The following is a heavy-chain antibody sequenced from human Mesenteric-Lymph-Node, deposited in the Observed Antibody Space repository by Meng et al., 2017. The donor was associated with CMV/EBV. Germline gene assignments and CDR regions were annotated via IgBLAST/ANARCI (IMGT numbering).Heavy chain of an antibody. V-gene: IGHV3-21*01. J-gene: IGHJ4*02. CDR2: ISSTSSYI. CDR3: ARATYSGYATSDY. Sequence: GESLKISCAASGFTFSTYGMSWVRQGPGKGLEWVSSISSTSSYIYYVDSVKGRFTISRDNAKSSLYLQMNSLRAEDTAVYYCARATYSGYATSDYWGQGTLVTVSS. CDR1: GFTFSTYG. D-gene: IGHD2-2*01.